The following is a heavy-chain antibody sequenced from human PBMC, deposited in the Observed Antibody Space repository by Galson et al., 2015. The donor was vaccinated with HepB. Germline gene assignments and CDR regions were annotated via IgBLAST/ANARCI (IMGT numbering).Heavy chain of an antibody. CDR2: IDPSDSYI. J-gene: IGHJ4*02. Sequence: QSGAEAKKPGESLRISCKGSGYRFTNYWISWVRQMPGKGLEWMGRIDPSDSYIKYRPSFQGHVTISADKSISTAYLQWSSLKASDTAMYYCATSYYYDSSGYKGAIDYWGQGTLVTVSP. CDR1: GYRFTNYW. CDR3: ATSYYYDSSGYKGAIDY. V-gene: IGHV5-10-1*01. D-gene: IGHD3-22*01.